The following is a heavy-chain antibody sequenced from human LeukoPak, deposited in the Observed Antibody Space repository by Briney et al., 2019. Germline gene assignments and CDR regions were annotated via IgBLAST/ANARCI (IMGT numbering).Heavy chain of an antibody. CDR2: IYYSGST. CDR3: ATVSAFFYDSGSYYTFDY. CDR1: GGSISGYY. Sequence: SETLSLTCSVSGGSISGYYWSWIRQPPGQGLEWIGYIYYSGSTNYNPSLKSRVTISVDKSKNQFSLKLSSVTAADTAVYYCATVSAFFYDSGSYYTFDYWGQGTLVTVSS. J-gene: IGHJ4*02. V-gene: IGHV4-59*12. D-gene: IGHD3-10*01.